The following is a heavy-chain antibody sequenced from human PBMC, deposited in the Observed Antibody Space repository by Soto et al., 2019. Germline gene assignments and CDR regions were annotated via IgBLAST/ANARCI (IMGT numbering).Heavy chain of an antibody. D-gene: IGHD3-10*01. CDR1: GGSISSGGYY. CDR3: ARMSGITMVRGVIPFDY. V-gene: IGHV4-31*03. Sequence: ASETLSLTCTVSGGSISSGGYYWSWIRQHPGKGLEWIGYIYYSGSTYYNPSLKSRVTISVDTSKNHFSLKLSFVTAADTAVFYCARMSGITMVRGVIPFDYWGQGTLVTVSS. CDR2: IYYSGST. J-gene: IGHJ4*02.